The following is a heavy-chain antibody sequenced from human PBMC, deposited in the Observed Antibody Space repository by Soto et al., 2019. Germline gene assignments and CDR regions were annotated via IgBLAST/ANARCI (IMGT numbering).Heavy chain of an antibody. CDR1: GGSISSGGYS. CDR2: IYHSGST. CDR3: ARSRSNAFDI. V-gene: IGHV4-30-2*01. J-gene: IGHJ3*02. Sequence: SETLSLTCAVSGGSISSGGYSWSWIRQPPGKGLEWIGYIYHSGSTYYNPSLKSRVTISVDRSKNQFSLKLSTVTAADTAVYYCARSRSNAFDIWGQGTMVTVSS.